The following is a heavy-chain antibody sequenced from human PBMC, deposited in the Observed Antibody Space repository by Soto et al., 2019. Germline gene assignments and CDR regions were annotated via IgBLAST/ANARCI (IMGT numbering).Heavy chain of an antibody. J-gene: IGHJ6*02. CDR1: GFTFSDYY. CDR2: ISSSGSTI. CDR3: ARAPEIAVTTYYYYDMVV. Sequence: GSLRLSCAASGFTFSDYYMSWIRQAPGKGLEWVSYISSSGSTIYYADSLKGRFTISRYNAKISLYLQMNSMRAVETAVEYCARAPEIAVTTYYYYDMVVLGPGATLTVSS. D-gene: IGHD4-17*01. V-gene: IGHV3-11*04.